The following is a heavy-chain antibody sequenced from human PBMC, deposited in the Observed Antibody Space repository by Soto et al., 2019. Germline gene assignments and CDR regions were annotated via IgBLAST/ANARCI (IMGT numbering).Heavy chain of an antibody. J-gene: IGHJ4*02. V-gene: IGHV3-30-3*01. CDR1: EFTFSNYA. D-gene: IGHD3-9*01. CDR2: ISYDGSNK. Sequence: SLRLSCAASEFTFSNYAMHWGRQAPGKGLEWVAVISYDGSNKYYADSVKGRFTISRDNSKNTLYLQMNSLRAGDTAVYYCARVSQTINYFDYWGQGALVTVSS. CDR3: ARVSQTINYFDY.